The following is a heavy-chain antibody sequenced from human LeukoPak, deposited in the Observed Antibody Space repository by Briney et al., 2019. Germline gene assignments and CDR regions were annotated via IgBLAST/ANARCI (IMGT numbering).Heavy chain of an antibody. CDR2: IHTSGST. CDR3: ARSPRFQNWFDP. D-gene: IGHD3-10*01. J-gene: IGHJ5*02. Sequence: SETLSLTCTVSGGSISSYYWSWIRQPAGKRLEWIGRIHTSGSTNYNPSLKSRVTMSVDTSKNQFSLKLSSVTAADTAVYYCARSPRFQNWFDPWGQGALVTVSS. V-gene: IGHV4-4*07. CDR1: GGSISSYY.